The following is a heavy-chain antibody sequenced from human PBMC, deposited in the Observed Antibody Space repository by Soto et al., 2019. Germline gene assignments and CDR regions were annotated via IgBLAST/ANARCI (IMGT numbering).Heavy chain of an antibody. CDR2: TIPIFGTA. V-gene: IGHV1-69*01. J-gene: IGHJ4*02. CDR3: ARGWAIVSDIGY. CDR1: GGTFSSYA. D-gene: IGHD5-18*01. Sequence: QVQLVQSGAEVKRPGSSVKISCKATGGTFSSYAISWVRQAPGQGLEWMGGTIPIFGTANYAQKFQGRVTITADEPTSAAYMELSSLRSEDTTVYYCARGWAIVSDIGYWGQGTLVTVSS.